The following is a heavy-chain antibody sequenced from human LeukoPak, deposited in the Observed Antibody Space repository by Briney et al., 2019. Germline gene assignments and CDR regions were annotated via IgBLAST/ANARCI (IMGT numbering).Heavy chain of an antibody. D-gene: IGHD3-16*01. CDR3: ARDGGRLGGDAFDI. Sequence: VASVKVSCKASGYTFTGYYMHWVRQAPGQGLEWMGWINPNSGGTNYAQKFQGRVTMTRDTSISTAYMELSRLRSDDTAVYYCARDGGRLGGDAFDIWGQGTMVTVSS. V-gene: IGHV1-2*02. CDR1: GYTFTGYY. CDR2: INPNSGGT. J-gene: IGHJ3*02.